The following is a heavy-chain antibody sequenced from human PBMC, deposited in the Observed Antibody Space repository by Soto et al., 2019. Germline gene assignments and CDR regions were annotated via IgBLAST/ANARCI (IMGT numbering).Heavy chain of an antibody. J-gene: IGHJ6*02. D-gene: IGHD2-21*01. CDR2: IRSKANSYAT. CDR3: TRMLLLYYYGMDV. CDR1: GFTFSGSA. Sequence: GGCLRRDGAASGFTFSGSAMHWVRQASGKGLEWVGRIRSKANSYATAYAASVKGRFTITRDDSKNTAYLRMNSLKTEDTAVYYCTRMLLLYYYGMDVWGRGTTVTVSS. V-gene: IGHV3-73*01.